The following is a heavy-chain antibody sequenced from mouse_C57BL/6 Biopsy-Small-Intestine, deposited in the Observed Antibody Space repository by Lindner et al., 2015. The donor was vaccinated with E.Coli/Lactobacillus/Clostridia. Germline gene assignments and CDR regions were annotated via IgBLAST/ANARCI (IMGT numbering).Heavy chain of an antibody. Sequence: QLQESGAEVMKPGASVKLSCKATGYTFTGYWIEWVKQWPGHGLEWIGEILPGSGSNKYNEKFKGKATFTADTSSNTAYMQLSSLTTEDSAIYYCARERDYDYDVVDYWGQGTTLTVSS. J-gene: IGHJ2*01. D-gene: IGHD2-4*01. V-gene: IGHV1-9*01. CDR1: GYTFTGYW. CDR2: ILPGSGSN. CDR3: ARERDYDYDVVDY.